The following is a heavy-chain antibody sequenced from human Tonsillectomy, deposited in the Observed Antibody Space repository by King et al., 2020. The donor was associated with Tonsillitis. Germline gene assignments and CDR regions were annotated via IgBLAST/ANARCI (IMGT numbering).Heavy chain of an antibody. CDR2: IYHSGST. CDR3: AGWAGGSGSPTGWFDP. V-gene: IGHV4-59*01. CDR1: GGSISSYY. D-gene: IGHD3-10*01. Sequence: VQLQESGPGLVKPSETLSLTCTVSGGSISSYYWSWIRQPPRKGLEWIACIYHSGSTNYSPSLKSRVTIPANTSKNKFSLKLSSVTAADTAVYYCAGWAGGSGSPTGWFDPWGQGTLVTVSS. J-gene: IGHJ5*02.